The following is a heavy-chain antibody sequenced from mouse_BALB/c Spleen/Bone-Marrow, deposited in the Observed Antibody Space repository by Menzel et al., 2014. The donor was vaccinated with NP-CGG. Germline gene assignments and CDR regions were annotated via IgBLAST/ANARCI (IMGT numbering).Heavy chain of an antibody. Sequence: LVKTGASVKISYKASGYSFTGYYMHWVKQSHGKSLEWIGYISCYNGATSYNQKFKGKATFTVDTSSSTAYMQFNSLTSEDSAVYYCARGDYGDWYFDVWGAGTTIHRLL. D-gene: IGHD2-4*01. CDR2: ISCYNGAT. V-gene: IGHV1S34*01. CDR1: GYSFTGYY. J-gene: IGHJ1*01. CDR3: ARGDYGDWYFDV.